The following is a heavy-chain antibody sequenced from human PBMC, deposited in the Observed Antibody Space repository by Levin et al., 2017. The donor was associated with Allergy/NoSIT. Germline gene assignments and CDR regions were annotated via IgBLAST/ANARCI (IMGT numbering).Heavy chain of an antibody. D-gene: IGHD6-13*01. J-gene: IGHJ6*02. CDR3: ARDSLDSSSWYSVYYYYGMDV. CDR1: GFTFSSYV. V-gene: IGHV3-23*01. Sequence: GGSLRLSCAASGFTFSSYVMSWVRQAPGKGLEWVSGVSVSGGSTYYADSVKGRFTISRDNSKNTLYLQMNSLRAEDTAVYYCARDSLDSSSWYSVYYYYGMDVWGQGTTVTVS. CDR2: VSVSGGST.